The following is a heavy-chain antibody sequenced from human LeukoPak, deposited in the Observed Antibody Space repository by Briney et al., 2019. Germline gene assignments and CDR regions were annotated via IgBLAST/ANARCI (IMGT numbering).Heavy chain of an antibody. V-gene: IGHV1-69*05. CDR2: IIPIFGTA. J-gene: IGHJ3*02. D-gene: IGHD6-13*01. CDR1: GGTFSSYA. Sequence: ASVKVSCKASGGTFSSYAISWVRQAPGQGLEWMGGIIPIFGTANYAQKLQGRVTMTTDTSTSTAYMELRSLRSDDTAVYYCARDTALGYSSSWYPTGEDAFDIWGQGTMVTVSS. CDR3: ARDTALGYSSSWYPTGEDAFDI.